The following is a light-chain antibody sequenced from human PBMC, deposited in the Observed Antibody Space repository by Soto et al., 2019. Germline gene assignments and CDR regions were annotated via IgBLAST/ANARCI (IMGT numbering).Light chain of an antibody. CDR1: SSDVGGYDY. J-gene: IGLJ1*01. CDR3: SSYTSSSTYV. Sequence: SALTRPAYVSGSPGQWITISCTGTSSDVGGYDYVSWYQQHPGKAPKHMIYDVSNRPSGVSNRFSGSKSGNTASLTISGLQAEDEADYFCSSYTSSSTYVFGPVTKVTVL. CDR2: DVS. V-gene: IGLV2-14*01.